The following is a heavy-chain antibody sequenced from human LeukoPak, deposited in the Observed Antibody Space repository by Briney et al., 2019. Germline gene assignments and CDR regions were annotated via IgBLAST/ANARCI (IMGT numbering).Heavy chain of an antibody. CDR3: ARASSSWHDTNWFDS. D-gene: IGHD6-13*01. CDR1: GFTFSSYW. J-gene: IGHJ5*01. Sequence: PGGSLRLSCAASGFTFSSYWMSWVRQAPGKGLEWVANIKQHGSEKFYVDSVKGRFTISRDNAKNSLYLQMNSLRAEDTAVYYCARASSSWHDTNWFDSWGQGTLVTVSS. CDR2: IKQHGSEK. V-gene: IGHV3-7*01.